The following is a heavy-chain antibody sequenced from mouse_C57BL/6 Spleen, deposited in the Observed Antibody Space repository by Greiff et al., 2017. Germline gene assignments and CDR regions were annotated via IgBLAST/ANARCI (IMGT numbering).Heavy chain of an antibody. Sequence: QVQLQQPGAELVRPGSSVKLSCKASGYTFTSYWMHWVKQRPIQGLEWIGNIDPSDSETHYNQKFKDKATLTVDKSSSTAYMQLSSLTSEDSAVYYCAREEDYYGSFAYWGQGTLVTVSA. CDR2: IDPSDSET. CDR3: AREEDYYGSFAY. CDR1: GYTFTSYW. J-gene: IGHJ3*01. V-gene: IGHV1-52*01. D-gene: IGHD1-1*01.